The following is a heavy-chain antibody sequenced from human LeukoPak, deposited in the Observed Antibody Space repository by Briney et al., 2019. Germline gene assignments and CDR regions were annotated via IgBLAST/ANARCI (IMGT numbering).Heavy chain of an antibody. CDR2: IYYSGNT. D-gene: IGHD5-18*01. V-gene: IGHV4-59*01. Sequence: SETLSLTCTVSGGSISSYYWSWIRLPPGKGLEWIGYIYYSGNTNYNPSLKSRVTISVDTSKNQFSLNLSSVTAADTAVYYCARGPSSGYSYGWGQGTLVTVSS. CDR1: GGSISSYY. CDR3: ARGPSSGYSYG. J-gene: IGHJ4*02.